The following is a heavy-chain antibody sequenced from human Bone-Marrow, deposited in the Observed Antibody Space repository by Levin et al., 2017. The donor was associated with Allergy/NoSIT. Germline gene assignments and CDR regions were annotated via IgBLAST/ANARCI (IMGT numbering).Heavy chain of an antibody. CDR3: AVVGGNSAAFFP. CDR2: IHHSGST. J-gene: IGHJ5*02. D-gene: IGHD4-23*01. CDR1: SGSISSTNW. Sequence: SETLSLTCAVSSGSISSTNWWSWVRQPPGKGLEWIGEIHHSGSTNYNPSVKTRVTMSVDKSNNQFSLHLTSVTAADTAVYYCAVVGGNSAAFFPWGQGTLVTVSS. V-gene: IGHV4-4*02.